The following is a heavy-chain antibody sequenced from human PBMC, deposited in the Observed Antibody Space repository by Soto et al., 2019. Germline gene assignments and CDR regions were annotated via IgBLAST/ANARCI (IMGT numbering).Heavy chain of an antibody. CDR1: GLSLSNARMG. D-gene: IGHD1-26*01. V-gene: IGHV2-26*01. J-gene: IGHJ2*01. CDR2: IFSNDST. CDR3: SRIPYSGLGHFDL. Sequence: QVTLKESGPVLVKATETLTLTCTVSGLSLSNARMGVSWIRHPPGKALEWLAHIFSNDSTSYSTSLQNKITISKDNSKSQVVLTMATMDPGDTATYFCSRIPYSGLGHFDLWGRGTLVTVSS.